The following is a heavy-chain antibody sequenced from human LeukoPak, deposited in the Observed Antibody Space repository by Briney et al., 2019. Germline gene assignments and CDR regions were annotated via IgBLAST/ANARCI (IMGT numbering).Heavy chain of an antibody. CDR2: ISSSSSYI. CDR1: GFTFSSYS. V-gene: IGHV3-21*01. J-gene: IGHJ4*02. Sequence: GGSLRLSCAASGFTFSSYSMNWVRQAPGKGLEGVSSISSSSSYIYYAESVKGRFTISRDNAKNSLYLQMNSLRAEDTAVYYCARAWAMVRGVIGYWGQGTLVTVSS. CDR3: ARAWAMVRGVIGY. D-gene: IGHD3-10*01.